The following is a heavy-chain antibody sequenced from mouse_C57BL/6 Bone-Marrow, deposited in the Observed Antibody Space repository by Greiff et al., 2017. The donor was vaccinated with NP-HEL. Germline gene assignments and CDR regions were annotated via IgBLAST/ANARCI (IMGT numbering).Heavy chain of an antibody. CDR3: ARWGTMVTTRADYYAMDY. D-gene: IGHD2-2*01. CDR1: GYSFTGYY. CDR2: IYPYNGVS. V-gene: IGHV1-31*01. Sequence: EVQLQQSGPELVKPGASVKISCKASGYSFTGYYMHWVKQSHGNILDWIGYIYPYNGVSSYNQKFKGKATLTVDKSSSTTYMDLRSLTSADSAVYYCARWGTMVTTRADYYAMDYWGQGTSVTVSS. J-gene: IGHJ4*01.